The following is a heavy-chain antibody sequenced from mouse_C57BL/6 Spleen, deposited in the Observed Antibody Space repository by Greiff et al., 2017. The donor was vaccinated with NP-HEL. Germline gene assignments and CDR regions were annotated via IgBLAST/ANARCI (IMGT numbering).Heavy chain of an antibody. J-gene: IGHJ1*03. CDR3: ARRDYDDWYFDV. Sequence: EVKLMESGGGLVQPGGSLKLSCAASGFTFSDYGMAWVRQAPRQGPEWVAFISNLAYSIYYADTVTGRFTISRENAKNTLYLEMSSLRSEDTAMDYCARRDYDDWYFDVWGTGTTVTVSS. CDR1: GFTFSDYG. V-gene: IGHV5-15*01. D-gene: IGHD2-4*01. CDR2: ISNLAYSI.